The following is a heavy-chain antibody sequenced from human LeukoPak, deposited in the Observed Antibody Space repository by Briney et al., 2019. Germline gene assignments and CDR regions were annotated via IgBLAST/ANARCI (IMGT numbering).Heavy chain of an antibody. CDR1: GDSITTHP. J-gene: IGHJ4*02. CDR2: IDSNGNT. D-gene: IGHD2-15*01. V-gene: IGHV4-59*11. CDR3: SRLAKCDGNCYSFDL. Sequence: SETLSLTCTVSGDSITTHPWSWVRQTSGKRLDYIGFIDSNGNTNYNPSLKTRVIISSDTSTNQISLTLNSVAAADTAAYYCSRLAKCDGNCYSFDLWGQGMLVTVSS.